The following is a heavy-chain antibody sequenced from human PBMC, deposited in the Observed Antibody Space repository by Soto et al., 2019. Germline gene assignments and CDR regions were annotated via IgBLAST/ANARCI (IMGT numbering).Heavy chain of an antibody. Sequence: GGSLRLSCAASGFTFSNFGMHWGRQAPGKGLEWVAAISADGSDKYFSDSVKGRFTISRDNSKNTLFLQMNSLRVEDTAVYYWTKGSDVAPHEFDDWGQGTLVNVSS. D-gene: IGHD3-16*01. V-gene: IGHV3-30*18. J-gene: IGHJ4*02. CDR2: ISADGSDK. CDR1: GFTFSNFG. CDR3: TKGSDVAPHEFDD.